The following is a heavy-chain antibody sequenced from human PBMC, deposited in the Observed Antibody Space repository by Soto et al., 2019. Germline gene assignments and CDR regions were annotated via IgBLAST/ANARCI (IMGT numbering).Heavy chain of an antibody. J-gene: IGHJ6*03. Sequence: QVQLLQSGAEVKKPGASVKVSCKASGYTFTNYGITWVRQATGQGLEWMGWISAYNGDTHYTQRLQGRVTMTTDTSTRKDHMERRGLRSDYTAVYYWARVRQLVGYFYYYMAVWGKGTTVTVSS. V-gene: IGHV1-18*01. CDR1: GYTFTNYG. CDR2: ISAYNGDT. CDR3: ARVRQLVGYFYYYMAV. D-gene: IGHD6-6*01.